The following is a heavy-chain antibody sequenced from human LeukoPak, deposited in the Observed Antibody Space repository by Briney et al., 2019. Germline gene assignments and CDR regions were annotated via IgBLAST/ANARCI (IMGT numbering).Heavy chain of an antibody. V-gene: IGHV1-69*13. CDR2: IIPIFGTA. CDR1: GYTFTGYY. CDR3: AVAAAGTADFDY. Sequence: SVKVSCKASGYTFTGYYMHWVQQAPGQGPEWMGGIIPIFGTANYAQKFQGRVTITADESTSTAYMELSSLRSEDTAVYYCAVAAAGTADFDYWGQGTLVTVSS. J-gene: IGHJ4*02. D-gene: IGHD6-13*01.